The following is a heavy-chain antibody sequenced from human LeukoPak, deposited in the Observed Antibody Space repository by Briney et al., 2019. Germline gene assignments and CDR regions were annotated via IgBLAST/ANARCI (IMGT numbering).Heavy chain of an antibody. D-gene: IGHD2-2*01. CDR3: AKGGIIVVVPAAMGDY. V-gene: IGHV3-23*01. CDR1: GFTFSSYG. J-gene: IGHJ4*02. CDR2: ISGSGGST. Sequence: GGSLRLSCAASGFTFSSYGMSWVRQAPGKGLEWVSAISGSGGSTYYADSVKGRFTISRDNSKNTLYLQMNSLRAEDTAVYYCAKGGIIVVVPAAMGDYWGQGTLVTVSS.